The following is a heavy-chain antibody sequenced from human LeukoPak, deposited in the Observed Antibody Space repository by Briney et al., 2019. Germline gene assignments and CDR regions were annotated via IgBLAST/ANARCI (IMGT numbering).Heavy chain of an antibody. CDR3: ANRVQRHFDY. V-gene: IGHV3-23*01. CDR2: ISGSGGST. Sequence: GGSLRLSCAASGFTFSSYEMNWVRQAPGKGLEWVSAISGSGGSTYYADSVKGRFTISRDNSKNTLYLQMNSLRAEDTAVYYCANRVQRHFDYWGQGTLVTVSS. J-gene: IGHJ4*02. D-gene: IGHD3-10*02. CDR1: GFTFSSYE.